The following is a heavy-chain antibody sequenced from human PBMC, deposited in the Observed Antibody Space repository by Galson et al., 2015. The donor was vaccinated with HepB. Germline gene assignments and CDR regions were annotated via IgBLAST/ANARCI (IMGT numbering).Heavy chain of an antibody. J-gene: IGHJ4*02. CDR3: ARGGDYGDYVFNY. CDR2: IKQDGSEK. D-gene: IGHD4-17*01. V-gene: IGHV3-7*03. CDR1: GFTFSSYW. Sequence: SLRLSCAASGFTFSSYWMGWVRQAPGKGLEWVANIKQDGSEKYYVDSVKGRFTISRDNAKNSLYLQMNSLRAEDTAVYYCARGGDYGDYVFNYWGQGTLVTVSS.